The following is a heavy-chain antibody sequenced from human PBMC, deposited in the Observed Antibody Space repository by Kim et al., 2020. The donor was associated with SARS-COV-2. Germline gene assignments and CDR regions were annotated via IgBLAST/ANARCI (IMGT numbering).Heavy chain of an antibody. CDR3: ARDHESPGDPVIDV. Sequence: GGSLRLSCAASGFNFKAYSFSWVRQAPGKGLEWISYIGITGSRIYNADSVKGRFTISRDSARNSVYLQMNDLRDEDTAVYYCARDHESPGDPVIDVWGQGTTVTVSS. CDR1: GFNFKAYS. CDR2: IGITGSRI. D-gene: IGHD3-10*01. V-gene: IGHV3-48*02. J-gene: IGHJ6*02.